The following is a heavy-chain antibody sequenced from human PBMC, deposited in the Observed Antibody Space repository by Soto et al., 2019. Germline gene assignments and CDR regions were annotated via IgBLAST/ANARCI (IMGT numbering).Heavy chain of an antibody. CDR1: GFTFSSYG. CDR3: AKVWSGYYY. CDR2: ICGSGSST. D-gene: IGHD3-3*01. Sequence: GGSLRLSCAASGFTFSSYGMHWVRQAPGKGLEWVAVICGSGSSTYYADSVKGRFTISRDNSKNTLYLQMNSLRAEETAVYYCAKVWSGYYYWGQGTLVTVSS. V-gene: IGHV3-23*01. J-gene: IGHJ4*02.